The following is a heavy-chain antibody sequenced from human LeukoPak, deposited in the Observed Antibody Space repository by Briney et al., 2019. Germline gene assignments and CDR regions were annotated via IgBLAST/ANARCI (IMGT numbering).Heavy chain of an antibody. CDR1: GDSFTSYW. Sequence: GESLKISCKGSGDSFTSYWIGWVRQMPGKGLEWMGIIYPGDSDTRYSPSFQGQVTISADKSISTAYLQWSSLKASDTPMYYCARHGDYAFWYNWFDPWGQGTLVTVSS. CDR2: IYPGDSDT. CDR3: ARHGDYAFWYNWFDP. D-gene: IGHD4-17*01. V-gene: IGHV5-51*01. J-gene: IGHJ5*02.